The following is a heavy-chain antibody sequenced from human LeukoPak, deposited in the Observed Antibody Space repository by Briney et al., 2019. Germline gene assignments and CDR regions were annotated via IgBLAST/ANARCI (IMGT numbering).Heavy chain of an antibody. J-gene: IGHJ4*01. CDR3: ARDEKSAAAGSTSYFDY. CDR2: INPYTAKS. D-gene: IGHD6-13*01. CDR1: GYTFGNYG. V-gene: IGHV1-18*01. Sequence: ASVKVSCKASGYTFGNYGISWVRQAPGQGLEWMAWINPYTAKSNCAQKLLGRVTVTTDTSTSTAYMELRSLRSDDTAVYYCARDEKSAAAGSTSYFDYWGHGTLVTVSS.